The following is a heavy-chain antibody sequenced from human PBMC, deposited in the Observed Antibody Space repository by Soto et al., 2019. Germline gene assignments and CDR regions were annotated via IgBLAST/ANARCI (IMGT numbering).Heavy chain of an antibody. CDR1: GFTFSSYA. D-gene: IGHD2-2*01. CDR3: AKVGVVPLFDY. J-gene: IGHJ4*02. Sequence: GGSLRLSCAASGFTFSSYAVSWVRQAPGKGLEWVSAISGSGGSTYYADSVKGRFTISRDNSKNTLYLQMNSLRAGDTAVYYCAKVGVVPLFDYWGQGTLVTVSS. CDR2: ISGSGGST. V-gene: IGHV3-23*01.